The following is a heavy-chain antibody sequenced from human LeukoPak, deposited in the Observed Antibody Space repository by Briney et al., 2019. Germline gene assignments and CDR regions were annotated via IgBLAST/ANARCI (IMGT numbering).Heavy chain of an antibody. CDR1: GFTFSSYS. Sequence: GGSLRLSCAASGFTFSSYSMNWVRQAPGKGLEWVSSISSSSSYIYYADSVKGRFTISRDNAKNSLYLQMNSLRAEDTAVYYCARDGGDPEADYYYYYGMDVWGQGTTVTVSS. V-gene: IGHV3-21*01. CDR2: ISSSSSYI. CDR3: ARDGGDPEADYYYYYGMDV. J-gene: IGHJ6*02. D-gene: IGHD2-21*02.